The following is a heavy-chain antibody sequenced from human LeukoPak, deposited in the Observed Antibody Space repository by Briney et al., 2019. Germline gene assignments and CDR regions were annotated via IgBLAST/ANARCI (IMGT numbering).Heavy chain of an antibody. CDR2: IKNEHYGGTA. CDR1: GFSFTSVW. J-gene: IGHJ4*02. V-gene: IGHV3-15*07. CDR3: AKEREEYRSSSLGY. D-gene: IGHD6-6*01. Sequence: GGSLRLSCVGSGFSFTSVWLNWVRQTPGKGLEWVGRIKNEHYGGTADYNEAIKGRFTISRDNSKNTLSLQMNSLRPEDTAVYYCAKEREEYRSSSLGYWGQGTLVTVSS.